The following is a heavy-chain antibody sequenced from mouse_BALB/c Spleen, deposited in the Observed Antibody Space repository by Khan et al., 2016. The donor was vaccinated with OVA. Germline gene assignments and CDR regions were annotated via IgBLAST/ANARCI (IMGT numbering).Heavy chain of an antibody. D-gene: IGHD2-3*01. Sequence: QVQLKESGPGLVAPSQSLSITCTVSGFSLANYGVYWVRQPPGKGLEWLGVIWAGESTNFNSALMSRLSISKDNSKSQVFLKMNSLQTDDTAMCCCARVSDGYYSTVDYWGQGTSVTVSS. V-gene: IGHV2-9*02. CDR2: IWAGEST. CDR3: ARVSDGYYSTVDY. CDR1: GFSLANYG. J-gene: IGHJ4*01.